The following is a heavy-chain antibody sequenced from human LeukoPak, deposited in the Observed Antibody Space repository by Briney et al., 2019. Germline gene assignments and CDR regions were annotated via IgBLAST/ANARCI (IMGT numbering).Heavy chain of an antibody. J-gene: IGHJ4*02. D-gene: IGHD2-15*01. V-gene: IGHV3-21*01. Sequence: GGSLRLXCAASGFTFSSYSMNWVRQAPGKGLEWVSSISSSSSYIYYADSVKGRFTISRDNAKNSLYLQMNSLRAEDTAVYYCARALGYCSGGSCYGYWGQGTLVTVSS. CDR1: GFTFSSYS. CDR2: ISSSSSYI. CDR3: ARALGYCSGGSCYGY.